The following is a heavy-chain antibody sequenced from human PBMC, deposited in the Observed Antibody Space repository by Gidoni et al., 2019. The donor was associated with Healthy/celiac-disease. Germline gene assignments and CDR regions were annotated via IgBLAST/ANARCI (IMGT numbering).Heavy chain of an antibody. CDR2: IYYSGST. Sequence: QLQLQESGPGLVKPSETLSLTCTVSGGSISSSSYYWGWIRQPPGKGLEWIGSIYYSGSTYYNPSLKSRVTISVDTSKNQFSLKLSSVTAADTAVYYCASNIPFWSGYYLGGAEDWGQGTLVTVSS. CDR3: ASNIPFWSGYYLGGAED. D-gene: IGHD3-3*01. V-gene: IGHV4-39*01. CDR1: GGSISSSSYY. J-gene: IGHJ4*02.